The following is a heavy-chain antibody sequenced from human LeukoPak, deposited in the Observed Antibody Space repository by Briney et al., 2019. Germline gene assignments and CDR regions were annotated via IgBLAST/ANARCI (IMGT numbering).Heavy chain of an antibody. D-gene: IGHD2-2*01. CDR2: IYWDDDK. J-gene: IGHJ4*02. Sequence: SGPTLVKSTQTLTLTCTFSGFSLSTSGVGVGWIRQPPGKALEWLALIYWDDDKRYSPPLKSRLTITKDTSKNQVVLTMTNMDPVDTATYYCAHSYCSSTSCYALDYWGQGTLVTVSS. CDR3: AHSYCSSTSCYALDY. CDR1: GFSLSTSGVG. V-gene: IGHV2-5*02.